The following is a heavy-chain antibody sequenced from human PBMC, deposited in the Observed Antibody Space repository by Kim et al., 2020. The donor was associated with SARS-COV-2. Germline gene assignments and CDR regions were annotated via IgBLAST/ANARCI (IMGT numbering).Heavy chain of an antibody. J-gene: IGHJ4*02. V-gene: IGHV1-2*06. CDR3: ASDIVVVPAATEGGYSSGTGGGG. D-gene: IGHD2-2*01. Sequence: ASVKVSCKASGYTFTGYYMHWVRQAPGQGLEWMGRINPNSGGTNYAQKFQGRVTMTRDTSISTAYMELSRLRSDDTAVYYCASDIVVVPAATEGGYSSGTGGGGWGQGTLVTVSS. CDR1: GYTFTGYY. CDR2: INPNSGGT.